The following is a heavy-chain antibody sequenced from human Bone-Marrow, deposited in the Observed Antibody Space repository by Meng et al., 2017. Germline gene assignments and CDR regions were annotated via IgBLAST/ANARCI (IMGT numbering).Heavy chain of an antibody. J-gene: IGHJ4*02. Sequence: SCKGSGYSFTSYWIGWVRQAPGKGLECVASINEDGSDKYYVDSLKGRFAISRDDAKSSVYLQMNSLRAEDTAVYYCARESKRFGGGINWGQGTLVTVSS. CDR2: INEDGSDK. V-gene: IGHV3-7*01. CDR1: GYSFTSYW. D-gene: IGHD3-10*01. CDR3: ARESKRFGGGIN.